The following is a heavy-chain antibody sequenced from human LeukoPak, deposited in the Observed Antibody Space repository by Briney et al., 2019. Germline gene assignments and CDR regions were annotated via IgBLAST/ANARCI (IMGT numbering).Heavy chain of an antibody. CDR3: ARDCSSTSCYFDY. CDR1: GYTFTNYG. CDR2: ISAYNGNT. J-gene: IGHJ4*02. D-gene: IGHD2-2*01. V-gene: IGHV1-18*01. Sequence: ASVKVSFKASGYTFTNYGISWVRQAPGQGLEWMGWISAYNGNTNYAQKLQGRVTMTTHTSTSTAYMELRSLRSDDTAVYYCARDCSSTSCYFDYWGQGTLVTVSS.